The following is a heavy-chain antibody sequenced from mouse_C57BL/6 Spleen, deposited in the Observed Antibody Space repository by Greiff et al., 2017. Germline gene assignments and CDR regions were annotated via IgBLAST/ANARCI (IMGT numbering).Heavy chain of an antibody. Sequence: EVKLVESGGGLVKPGGSLKLSCAASGFTFSSYTMSWVRQTPEKRLEWVATISGGGGNTYYPDSVKGRFTISRDNAKNTLYLQMSSLRSEDTALYYCARQSNGYFDYWGQGTTLTVSS. CDR2: ISGGGGNT. CDR1: GFTFSSYT. CDR3: ARQSNGYFDY. D-gene: IGHD1-1*02. J-gene: IGHJ2*01. V-gene: IGHV5-9*01.